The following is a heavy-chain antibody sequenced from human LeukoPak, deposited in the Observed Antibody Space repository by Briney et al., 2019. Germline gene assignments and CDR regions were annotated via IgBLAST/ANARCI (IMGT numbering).Heavy chain of an antibody. D-gene: IGHD2-2*01. J-gene: IGHJ4*02. Sequence: PETLSLTCAVYGGSFSGYYWSWIRQPPGKGLEWIGEINHSGSTNYNPSLKSRVTISVDTSKNQFSLKLSSVTAADTAVYYCARVPYCSSTSCYPYYFDYWGQGTLVTVSS. CDR2: INHSGST. V-gene: IGHV4-34*01. CDR1: GGSFSGYY. CDR3: ARVPYCSSTSCYPYYFDY.